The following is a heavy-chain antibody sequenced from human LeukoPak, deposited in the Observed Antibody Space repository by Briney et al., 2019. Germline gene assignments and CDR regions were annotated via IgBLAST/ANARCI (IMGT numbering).Heavy chain of an antibody. CDR1: GYTFSNFG. D-gene: IGHD4-17*01. V-gene: IGHV1-18*01. CDR3: ARDKTTVTHEY. CDR2: ISGYNGNT. J-gene: IGHJ4*02. Sequence: GASVKVSCKTSGYTFSNFGISWVRQAPGQGLEWMGWISGYNGNTNYVQKFQGRVTMTTDASTSTVYMELRSLISDDTAVYYCARDKTTVTHEYWGQGTLVTVSS.